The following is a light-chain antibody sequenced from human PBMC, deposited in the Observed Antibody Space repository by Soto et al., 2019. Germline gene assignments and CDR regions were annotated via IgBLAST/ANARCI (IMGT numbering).Light chain of an antibody. Sequence: EVELTQSPATLSSSPGERATLSCRASQSIGTFLLWYQHKPGQAPRLLIYGASSRATGVPARFSGSGSGTDFTLTIRRLEPEDFAVYYCQQRNSWSFGQGTKVDIK. CDR3: QQRNSWS. J-gene: IGKJ1*01. CDR1: QSIGTF. CDR2: GAS. V-gene: IGKV3-11*01.